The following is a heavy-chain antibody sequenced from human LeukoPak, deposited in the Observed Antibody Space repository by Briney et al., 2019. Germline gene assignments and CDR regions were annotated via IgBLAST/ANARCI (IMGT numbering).Heavy chain of an antibody. J-gene: IGHJ6*03. CDR2: INHSGST. Sequence: SETLSLTCAVYGGSFSGYYWSWIRQPPGKGLEWIGEINHSGSTNYNPSLKSRVTISVDTSKNQFSLKLSSVTAADTAVYYCARGRGQLPPYYYYYYMDVWGKGTTVTVSS. CDR1: GGSFSGYY. CDR3: ARGRGQLPPYYYYYYMDV. V-gene: IGHV4-34*01. D-gene: IGHD2-2*01.